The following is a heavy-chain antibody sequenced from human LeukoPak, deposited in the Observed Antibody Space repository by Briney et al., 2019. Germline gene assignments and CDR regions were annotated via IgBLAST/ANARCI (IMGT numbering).Heavy chain of an antibody. CDR1: GFTFSSYN. J-gene: IGHJ6*04. V-gene: IGHV3-21*01. Sequence: GGSLRLSCAASGFTFSSYNMNWVRQAPGKGLEWVSSISSSDSYIYYADSVKGRFTISRDNAKNSLFLQMNSLRAEDTAVYYCAELGITMIGGVWGKGTTVTISS. CDR3: AELGITMIGGV. CDR2: ISSSDSYI. D-gene: IGHD3-10*02.